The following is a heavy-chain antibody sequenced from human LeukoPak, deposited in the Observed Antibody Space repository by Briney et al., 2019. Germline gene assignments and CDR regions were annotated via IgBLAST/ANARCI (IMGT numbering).Heavy chain of an antibody. Sequence: PSGGSLRLSCVASGFTFSSYEMNWVRQAPGKGLEWVAYIRGSGSPIDYRDSVRGRFTITRDNAKNSLYLQMNSLRAEDTAVYYCARLYSRVGPFDYWGQGTLVTVSS. J-gene: IGHJ4*02. D-gene: IGHD5-18*01. CDR1: GFTFSSYE. CDR3: ARLYSRVGPFDY. V-gene: IGHV3-48*03. CDR2: IRGSGSPI.